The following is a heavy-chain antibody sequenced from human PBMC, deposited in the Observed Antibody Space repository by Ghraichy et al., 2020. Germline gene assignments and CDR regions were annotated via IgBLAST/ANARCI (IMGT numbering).Heavy chain of an antibody. CDR2: IDHTGST. J-gene: IGHJ4*02. V-gene: IGHV4-34*01. CDR3: ARDNIALVTVSAASLFDS. Sequence: LTCAVYGGSFSGYFWSWIRQPPGKGLEWIGDIDHTGSTNYNPSLRSRVSISLDRSKNQLSLKVTSVTAADTAVYFCARDNIALVTVSAASLFDSWGQGTLVTVSS. CDR1: GGSFSGYF. D-gene: IGHD2-2*01.